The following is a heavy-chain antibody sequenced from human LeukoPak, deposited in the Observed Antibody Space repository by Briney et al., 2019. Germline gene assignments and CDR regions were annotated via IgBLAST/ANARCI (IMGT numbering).Heavy chain of an antibody. CDR3: ARARFLEWSFLGWFDP. D-gene: IGHD3-3*01. V-gene: IGHV4-61*01. CDR2: IYYSGST. J-gene: IGHJ5*02. Sequence: PSETLSLTCAVSGYSISSGYYWGWIRQPPGKGLEWIGYIYYSGSTNYNPSLKSRVTISVDTSKNQFSLKLSSVTAADTAVYYCARARFLEWSFLGWFDPWGQGTLVTVSS. CDR1: GYSISSGYY.